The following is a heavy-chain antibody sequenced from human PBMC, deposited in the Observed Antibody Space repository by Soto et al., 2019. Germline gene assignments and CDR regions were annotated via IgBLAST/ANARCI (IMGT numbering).Heavy chain of an antibody. D-gene: IGHD6-19*01. CDR3: AVSVAVAGTFAFDI. V-gene: IGHV1-69*13. CDR1: GGTFSSYA. Sequence: GASVKVSCKASGGTFSSYAISWVRQAPGQGLEWMGGIIPIFGTANYAQKFQGRVTITADESTSTAYMELSSLRSEDTAVYYCAVSVAVAGTFAFDIWGQGTMVT. J-gene: IGHJ3*02. CDR2: IIPIFGTA.